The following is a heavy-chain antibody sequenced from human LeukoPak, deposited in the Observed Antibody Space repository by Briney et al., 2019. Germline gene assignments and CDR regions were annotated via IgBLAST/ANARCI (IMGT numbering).Heavy chain of an antibody. D-gene: IGHD6-13*01. CDR1: GGSISSSSYY. V-gene: IGHV4-39*07. Sequence: SETLSLTCTVSGGSISSSSYYWGWIRQPPGKGLEWIGSIDYSGSTYYNPSLKSRVTISVDTSKNQFSLRLTSVTAADTAVYYCARGRYLTTSGGAAAGFLDYWGQGSLVTVST. J-gene: IGHJ4*02. CDR3: ARGRYLTTSGGAAAGFLDY. CDR2: IDYSGST.